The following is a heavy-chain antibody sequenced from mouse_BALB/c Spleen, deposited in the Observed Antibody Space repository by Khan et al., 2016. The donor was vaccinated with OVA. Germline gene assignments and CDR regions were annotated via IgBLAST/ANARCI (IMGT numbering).Heavy chain of an antibody. D-gene: IGHD1-2*01. V-gene: IGHV1S29*02. CDR1: GYTFTDYN. CDR3: TRSGYGSFAY. CDR2: IFPNNGDS. J-gene: IGHJ3*01. Sequence: VQLQQSGPELVKPGASVKISCKASGYTFTDYNMDWVKQSHGKSLEWIGYIFPNNGDSGYNQKFKTRAALTVDSSSSTAFMELRSLTSEDSAVYDGTRSGYGSFAYWGRGTLVTVSA.